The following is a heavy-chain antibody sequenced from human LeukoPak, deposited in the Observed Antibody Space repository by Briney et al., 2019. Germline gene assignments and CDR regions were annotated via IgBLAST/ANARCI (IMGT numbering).Heavy chain of an antibody. V-gene: IGHV1-2*02. Sequence: ASVKVSCKASGYTFTSYYMHWVRQAPGQGLEWMGWINPNSGGTNYAQKFQGRVTMTRDTSISPAYMELSRLRSDDTAVYYCARVDTAMVFVYWGQGTLVTVSS. CDR2: INPNSGGT. D-gene: IGHD5-18*01. CDR3: ARVDTAMVFVY. CDR1: GYTFTSYY. J-gene: IGHJ4*02.